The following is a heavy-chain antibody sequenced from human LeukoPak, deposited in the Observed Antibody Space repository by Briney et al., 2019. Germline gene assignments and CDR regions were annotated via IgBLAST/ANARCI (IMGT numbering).Heavy chain of an antibody. CDR1: GGTFSSYA. D-gene: IGHD6-13*01. CDR2: IIPILGIA. Sequence: GASVKVSCKASGGTFSSYAISWVRQAPGQRLEWMGRIIPILGIANYAQKFQGRVTITADKSTSTAYMELSSLRSEDTAVYYCARVGGDSSSWYGGGAFDPWGQGTLVTVSS. J-gene: IGHJ5*02. CDR3: ARVGGDSSSWYGGGAFDP. V-gene: IGHV1-69*04.